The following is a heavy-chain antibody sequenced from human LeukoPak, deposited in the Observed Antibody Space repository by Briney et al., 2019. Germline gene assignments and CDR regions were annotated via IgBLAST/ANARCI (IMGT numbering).Heavy chain of an antibody. CDR3: ARANCAGDCYLKH. CDR1: GYTFANYA. V-gene: IGHV1-18*01. D-gene: IGHD2-21*02. CDR2: ISVDNGDT. J-gene: IGHJ4*02. Sequence: GASVRVSCKASGYTFANYAITWVRQAPGQGLEYMGWISVDNGDTNDAQMLQGRVTMTTDTSTNTAYMELRDLRSDDTAVYYCARANCAGDCYLKHWGQGTLVTVSS.